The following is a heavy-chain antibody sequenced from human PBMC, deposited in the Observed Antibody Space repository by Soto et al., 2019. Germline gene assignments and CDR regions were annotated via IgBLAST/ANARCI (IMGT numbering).Heavy chain of an antibody. CDR3: ARDNVVSYQSTYYFDSSGYYYGGLKDY. V-gene: IGHV3-48*02. Sequence: GGSLRLSCAASGFTFSSYSMNWVRQAPGKGLEWVSYISSSSATIYYADSVKGRFTISRDNAKNSLYLQMNSLRDEDKAVYYCARDNVVSYQSTYYFDSSGYYYGGLKDYWGQGTLVTVSS. CDR2: ISSSSATI. CDR1: GFTFSSYS. J-gene: IGHJ4*02. D-gene: IGHD3-22*01.